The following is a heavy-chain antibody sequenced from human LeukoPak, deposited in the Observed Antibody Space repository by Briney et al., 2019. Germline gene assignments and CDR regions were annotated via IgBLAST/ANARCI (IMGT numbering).Heavy chain of an antibody. J-gene: IGHJ4*02. CDR1: GGSFSGYY. D-gene: IGHD5-18*01. V-gene: IGHV4-34*01. CDR3: ARAERLWSPNDY. CDR2: INHSGST. Sequence: ETLSLTCAVYGGSFSGYYWSWIRQPPGKGLEWIGEINHSGSTNYNPSLKSRVTISVDTSKNQFSLKLSSVTAADTAVYYCARAERLWSPNDYWGQGTLVTVSS.